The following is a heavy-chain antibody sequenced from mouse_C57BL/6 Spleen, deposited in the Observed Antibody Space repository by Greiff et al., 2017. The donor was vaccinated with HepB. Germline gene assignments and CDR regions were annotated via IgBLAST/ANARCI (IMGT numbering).Heavy chain of an antibody. J-gene: IGHJ1*03. V-gene: IGHV1-52*01. D-gene: IGHD1-1*01. CDR3: AREGSPYYGSSYGYFDV. CDR2: IDPSDSET. Sequence: VQLQQPGAELVRPGSSVKLSCKASGYTFTSYWMHWVKQRPIQGLEWIGNIDPSDSETHYNQKFKDKATLTVDKSSSTAYMQLGSLTSEDSAVYYCAREGSPYYGSSYGYFDVWGTGTTVTVSS. CDR1: GYTFTSYW.